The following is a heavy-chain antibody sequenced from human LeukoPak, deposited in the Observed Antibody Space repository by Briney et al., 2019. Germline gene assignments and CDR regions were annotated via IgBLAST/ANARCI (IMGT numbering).Heavy chain of an antibody. J-gene: IGHJ3*02. D-gene: IGHD5-12*01. V-gene: IGHV1-2*02. CDR1: GYTFTDYY. CDR2: INPKRGVT. CDR3: AREDSGYDSAFDI. Sequence: ASVKVSCKASGYTFTDYYIHWMRQAPGQGLEWMGWINPKRGVTTYAQKFQGRVTMTRDTSISTAYMELSRLRSDDTAVYYCAREDSGYDSAFDIWGQGTMVTVSS.